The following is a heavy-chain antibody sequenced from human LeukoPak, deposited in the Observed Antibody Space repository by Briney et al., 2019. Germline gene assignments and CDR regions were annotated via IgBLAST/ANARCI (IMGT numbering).Heavy chain of an antibody. J-gene: IGHJ6*02. V-gene: IGHV1-8*01. CDR1: GYTFTSYD. CDR2: MNPNIGYT. CDR3: ARTFTGTYYYGGMDV. D-gene: IGHD1-7*01. Sequence: ASVKVSCKASGYTFTSYDINWVRQATGQGLEWMGWMNPNIGYTGYAQKFQGRVTMTRNTSISTAYMELSTLSSDDTAIYYCARTFTGTYYYGGMDVWGQGTTVTVSS.